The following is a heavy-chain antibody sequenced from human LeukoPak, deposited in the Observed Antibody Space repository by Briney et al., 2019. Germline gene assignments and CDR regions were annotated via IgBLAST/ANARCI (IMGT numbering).Heavy chain of an antibody. CDR1: GYSFSTCW. CDR3: ARWATGSSGFDY. D-gene: IGHD1-1*01. CDR2: IYPGDSDT. Sequence: GESLQISCKGFGYSFSTCWIGWVRQMPGKGLEWMGVIYPGDSDTIYSPSFRDQVTMSADRSISTAYLQWSSLKASDTAIYYCARWATGSSGFDYWGQGSLVTVSS. J-gene: IGHJ4*02. V-gene: IGHV5-51*01.